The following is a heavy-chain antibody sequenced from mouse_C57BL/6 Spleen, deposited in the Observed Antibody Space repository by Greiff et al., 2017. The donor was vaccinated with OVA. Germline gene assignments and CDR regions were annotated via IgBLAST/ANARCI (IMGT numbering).Heavy chain of an antibody. V-gene: IGHV1-15*01. J-gene: IGHJ3*01. CDR3: TRGEDYGSPFAY. D-gene: IGHD1-1*01. CDR2: IDPETGGT. CDR1: GYTFTDYE. Sequence: VQLQQSGAELVRPGASVTLSCKASGYTFTDYEMHWVKQTPVHGLEWIGAIDPETGGTAYNQKFKGKAILTADKSSSTAYMELRSLTSEDSAVYYCTRGEDYGSPFAYWGQGTLVTVSA.